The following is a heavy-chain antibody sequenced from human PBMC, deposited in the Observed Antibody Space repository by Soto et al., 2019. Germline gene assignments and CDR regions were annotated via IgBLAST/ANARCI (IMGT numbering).Heavy chain of an antibody. CDR1: GFTLSIYW. CDR3: AKSLSAIPGDS. V-gene: IGHV3-7*05. CDR2: IKQDGSEI. D-gene: IGHD2-2*01. Sequence: GGSLSLSCPPSGFTLSIYWMSWVRQGPGKGPEWVANIKQDGSEIYYVDSVKGRFTISRDNAKSSLYLQMTSLRAEDTAVYHCAKSLSAIPGDSWGQGTLVTVSS. J-gene: IGHJ4*02.